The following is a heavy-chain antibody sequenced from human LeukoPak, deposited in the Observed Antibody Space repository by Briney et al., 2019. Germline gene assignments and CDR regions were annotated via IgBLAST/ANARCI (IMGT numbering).Heavy chain of an antibody. CDR1: GYTFTSYW. CDR2: IDPTDSYT. D-gene: IGHD3-9*01. Sequence: KPGESLKISCKASGYTFTSYWIFWVRQMPGKGLEWMGRIDPTDSYTNYSPSFQGHVTISADKSISTAYLQWNSLKASDTAMYYCARRHYDISTGYPFDYWGQGTLVTVSS. J-gene: IGHJ4*02. CDR3: ARRHYDISTGYPFDY. V-gene: IGHV5-10-1*01.